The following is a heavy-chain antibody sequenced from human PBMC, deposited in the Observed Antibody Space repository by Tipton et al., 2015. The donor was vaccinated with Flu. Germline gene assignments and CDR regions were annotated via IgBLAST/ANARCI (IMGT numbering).Heavy chain of an antibody. D-gene: IGHD6-19*01. CDR2: INQSGST. CDR1: GGSFSGHY. J-gene: IGHJ4*02. V-gene: IGHV4-34*01. Sequence: GLVKPSETLSLTCAVYGGSFSGHYWSWIRRPPGKGLEWIGEINQSGSTNSNPSLKSRAAISVDTSKSQFSLKLSSLTAADTAVYYCARGSGEINIYLDSWGQGTVVTVSS. CDR3: ARGSGEINIYLDS.